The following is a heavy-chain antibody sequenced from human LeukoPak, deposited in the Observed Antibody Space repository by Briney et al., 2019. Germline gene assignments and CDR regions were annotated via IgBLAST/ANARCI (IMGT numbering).Heavy chain of an antibody. CDR1: SGSISSYY. CDR3: ARPMARITMVRGVRDYMDV. D-gene: IGHD3-10*01. Sequence: SETLSLTCTVSSGSISSYYWSWIRQPPGKGLEWIGEINHSGSTNYNPSLKSRVTISVDTSKNQFSLKLSSVTAADTAVYYCARPMARITMVRGVRDYMDVWGKGTTVTISS. V-gene: IGHV4-34*01. J-gene: IGHJ6*03. CDR2: INHSGST.